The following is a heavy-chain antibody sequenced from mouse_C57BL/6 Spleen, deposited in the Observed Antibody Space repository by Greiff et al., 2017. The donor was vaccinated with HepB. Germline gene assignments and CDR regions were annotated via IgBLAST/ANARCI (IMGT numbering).Heavy chain of an antibody. Sequence: EVQLQQSGPELVKPGASVKMSCKASGYTFTDYNMHWVKQSHGKSLEWIGYINPNNGGTSYNQKFKGKATLTVNKSSSTAYMELRSLTSEDSAVYYCAREGMDSNWRFAYWGQGTLVTVSA. J-gene: IGHJ3*01. CDR2: INPNNGGT. V-gene: IGHV1-22*01. CDR3: AREGMDSNWRFAY. D-gene: IGHD2-5*01. CDR1: GYTFTDYN.